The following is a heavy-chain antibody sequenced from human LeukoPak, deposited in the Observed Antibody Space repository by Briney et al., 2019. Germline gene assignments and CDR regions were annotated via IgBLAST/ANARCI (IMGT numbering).Heavy chain of an antibody. V-gene: IGHV1-18*01. CDR3: ARDSNYHGSGSFQYYYYGMDV. D-gene: IGHD3-10*01. J-gene: IGHJ6*02. CDR1: GYTFTSYG. Sequence: ASVKVSCKASGYTFTSYGISWVRQAPGQGLEWMGRISAYNGNTNYAQKLQGRVTMTTDTSTSTAYMELRRLRSDDTAVYYCARDSNYHGSGSFQYYYYGMDVWGQGTTVTVSS. CDR2: ISAYNGNT.